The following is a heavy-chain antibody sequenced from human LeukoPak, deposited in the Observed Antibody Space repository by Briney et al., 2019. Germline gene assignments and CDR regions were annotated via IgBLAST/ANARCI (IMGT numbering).Heavy chain of an antibody. V-gene: IGHV3-30*02. CDR1: GFTFSSYG. D-gene: IGHD3-10*01. J-gene: IGHJ6*03. CDR3: AKGLGFSMDV. Sequence: PGGSLRLSCAASGFTFSSYGMHWVRQAPGKGLEGVAFIRYDGSNKYYADSVKGGFTISRDNSKNTLYMQMNSLRAEDTAVYYCAKGLGFSMDVWGKGTTVTVSS. CDR2: IRYDGSNK.